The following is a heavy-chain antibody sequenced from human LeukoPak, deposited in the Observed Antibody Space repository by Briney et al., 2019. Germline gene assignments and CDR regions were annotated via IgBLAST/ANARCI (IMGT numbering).Heavy chain of an antibody. D-gene: IGHD2-15*01. Sequence: GGSLRLSCAASGFTFSNYGMHWVRQAPGKGLEWVAVIWYDGSNKYYADSVKGRSTISRDNSKNTLYLQMNSLRAEDTAVYYCARDAGYCGGGSCPTYYFDYWGQGTLVTVSS. J-gene: IGHJ4*02. CDR2: IWYDGSNK. V-gene: IGHV3-33*01. CDR3: ARDAGYCGGGSCPTYYFDY. CDR1: GFTFSNYG.